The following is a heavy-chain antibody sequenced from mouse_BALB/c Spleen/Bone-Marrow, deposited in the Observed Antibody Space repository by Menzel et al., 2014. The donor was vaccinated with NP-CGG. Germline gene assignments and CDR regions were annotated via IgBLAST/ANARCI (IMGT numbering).Heavy chain of an antibody. V-gene: IGHV14-3*02. CDR3: AFYYYGSSLFAY. Sequence: DVHLVESGAELVKPGASVKLSCTASGFNIKDTYMHWVKQRPEQGLEWIGRIDPANGNTKYDPKFQGKATITADTSSNTAYLQLSSLTFEDTAVYYCAFYYYGSSLFAYWGQGTLVTVSA. D-gene: IGHD1-1*01. CDR1: GFNIKDTY. J-gene: IGHJ3*01. CDR2: IDPANGNT.